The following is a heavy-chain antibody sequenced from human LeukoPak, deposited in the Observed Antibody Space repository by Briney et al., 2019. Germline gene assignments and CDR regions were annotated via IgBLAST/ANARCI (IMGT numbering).Heavy chain of an antibody. J-gene: IGHJ4*02. D-gene: IGHD3-22*01. Sequence: ASVKVSCXASGYTFTSYYMHWVRQAPGQGLEWMVIINPSGGSTSYAQKFQGRVTMTRDTSTSTVYMALSSLRSEDTAVYYCARASDSSGYYAPQHYFDYWGQGTPVTVSP. V-gene: IGHV1-46*03. CDR2: INPSGGST. CDR3: ARASDSSGYYAPQHYFDY. CDR1: GYTFTSYY.